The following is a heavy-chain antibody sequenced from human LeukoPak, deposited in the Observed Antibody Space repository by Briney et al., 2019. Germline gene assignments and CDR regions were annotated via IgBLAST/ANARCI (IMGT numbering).Heavy chain of an antibody. V-gene: IGHV4-34*01. D-gene: IGHD2-2*01. J-gene: IGHJ6*02. CDR1: GGSFSGYY. Sequence: SETLSLTCAVYGGSFSGYYWSWIRQPPGKGLEWIGEIDHSGSTNYNPSLKSRVTISVDTSKNQFSLKLSSVTAADTAVYYCARGYCSSTSCYYYYGMDVWGQGTTVTVSS. CDR3: ARGYCSSTSCYYYYGMDV. CDR2: IDHSGST.